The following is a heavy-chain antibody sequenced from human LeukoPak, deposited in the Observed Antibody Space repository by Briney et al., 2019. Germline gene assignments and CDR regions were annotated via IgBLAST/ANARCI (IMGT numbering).Heavy chain of an antibody. D-gene: IGHD6-19*01. J-gene: IGHJ4*02. CDR3: AREVRTYSCGWTLYLDY. V-gene: IGHV1-2*02. CDR2: ISPNSDDT. Sequence: ASVKVSCEASGYSFSGYYIHWVRQAPGQGLEWMGCISPNSDDTKYAQKFRGRVTLTRDTAISTAYMDLRSLRSDDTAVYCCAREVRTYSCGWTLYLDYWGQGTLVTVSS. CDR1: GYSFSGYY.